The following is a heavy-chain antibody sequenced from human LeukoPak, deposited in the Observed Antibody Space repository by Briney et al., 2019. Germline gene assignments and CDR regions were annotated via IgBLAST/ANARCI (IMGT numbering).Heavy chain of an antibody. CDR1: GGSISRGAFF. CDR3: ASSIVVGPLGHDAFDV. V-gene: IGHV4-31*11. J-gene: IGHJ3*01. D-gene: IGHD3-22*01. Sequence: SETLSLTCAVSGGSISRGAFFWSWLRQHPGKGLEWIGYIYYGGSTYCNPSLQSRLTLSVDSSKNQFSLNLSSVTAADTAVYYCASSIVVGPLGHDAFDVWGQGTMVTVSS. CDR2: IYYGGST.